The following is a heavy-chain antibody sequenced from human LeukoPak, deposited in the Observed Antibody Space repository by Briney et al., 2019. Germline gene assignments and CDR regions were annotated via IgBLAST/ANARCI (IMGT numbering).Heavy chain of an antibody. D-gene: IGHD3-10*01. CDR2: ISGVSRTI. V-gene: IGHV3-48*04. J-gene: IGHJ6*02. CDR1: GFTFSTYI. CDR3: ARDPVLYYYGSGSYGMDV. Sequence: PGGSLRLSCAASGFTFSTYIMNWVRRAPGKGLEWVSYISGVSRTIYYADSVKGRFTISKDNATNSLYMQMNSLRAEATVVYYCARDPVLYYYGSGSYGMDVWGPATTVTVSS.